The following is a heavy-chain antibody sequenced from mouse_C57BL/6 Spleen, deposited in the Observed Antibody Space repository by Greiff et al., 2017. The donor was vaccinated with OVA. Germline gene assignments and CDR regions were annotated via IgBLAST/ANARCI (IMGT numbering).Heavy chain of an antibody. V-gene: IGHV1-4*01. J-gene: IGHJ2*01. CDR2: INPSSGYT. CDR3: ASYGNLDY. CDR1: GYTFTSYT. D-gene: IGHD2-1*01. Sequence: LQESGAELARPGASVKMSCKASGYTFTSYTMNWVKQRPGQGLEWIGYINPSSGYTKYNQKFKDKATLTADKSSSTAYMQLSSLTSEDSAVYYCASYGNLDYWGQGTTLTVSS.